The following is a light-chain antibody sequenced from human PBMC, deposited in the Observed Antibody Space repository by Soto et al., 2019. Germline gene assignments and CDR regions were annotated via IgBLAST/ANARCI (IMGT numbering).Light chain of an antibody. J-gene: IGLJ2*01. CDR2: EGS. Sequence: QSALTQPASVSGSPGQSITISCTGTSSDVGSYNLVSWYQQHPGKAPKLMIYEGSKRPSGVSNRFSGSKSGNTASLTISGLQAEDKAYYYCCSYAGSVFGGGTKLTVL. V-gene: IGLV2-23*01. CDR1: SSDVGSYNL. CDR3: CSYAGSV.